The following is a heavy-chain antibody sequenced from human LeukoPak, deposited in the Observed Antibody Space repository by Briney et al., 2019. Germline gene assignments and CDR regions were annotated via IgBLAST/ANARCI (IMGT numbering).Heavy chain of an antibody. CDR1: GGSISSSSYY. CDR2: IYYSGST. Sequence: PSETLSLTCTVSGGSISSSSYYWGWIRQPPGKGLEWIGSIYYSGSTYYNPSLKSRVTISVDTSKNQFSLKLSTVTAADTAVYYCARLPTSSGWYWFDPWGQGTLVTVP. J-gene: IGHJ5*02. V-gene: IGHV4-39*01. D-gene: IGHD6-19*01. CDR3: ARLPTSSGWYWFDP.